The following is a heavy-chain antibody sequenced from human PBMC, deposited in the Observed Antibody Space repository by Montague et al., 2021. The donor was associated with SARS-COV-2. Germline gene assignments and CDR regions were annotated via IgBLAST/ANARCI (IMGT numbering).Heavy chain of an antibody. CDR2: ISYDGSNK. J-gene: IGHJ6*03. Sequence: SLSLSLSASGFTFSSYAMHWVRQAPGKGLEWVAVISYDGSNKYYADSVKGRFTISRDNSKNTLYLQMNSLRAEDTAVYYCARDGEYYDFWSGYSRPVNYYYYYYMDVWGKGTTVTVSS. V-gene: IGHV3-30*04. CDR3: ARDGEYYDFWSGYSRPVNYYYYYYMDV. D-gene: IGHD3-3*01. CDR1: GFTFSSYA.